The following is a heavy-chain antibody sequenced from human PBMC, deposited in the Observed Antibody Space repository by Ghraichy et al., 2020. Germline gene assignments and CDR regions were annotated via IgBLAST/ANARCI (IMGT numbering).Heavy chain of an antibody. CDR1: GFTFSSYA. J-gene: IGHJ4*02. Sequence: GESLNISCAASGFTFSSYAMSWVRQAPGKGLEWVSGISVSGDSTYYADSVRGRFTISRDNSKNTLYLQMNSLRAEDTALYYCAKATMVQGVLIRGFDYWGQGTLVTVSS. D-gene: IGHD3-10*01. V-gene: IGHV3-23*01. CDR3: AKATMVQGVLIRGFDY. CDR2: ISVSGDST.